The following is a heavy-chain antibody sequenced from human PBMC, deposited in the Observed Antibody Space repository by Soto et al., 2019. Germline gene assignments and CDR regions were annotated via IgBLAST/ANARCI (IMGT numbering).Heavy chain of an antibody. J-gene: IGHJ6*02. V-gene: IGHV6-1*01. Sequence: SQTLSLTCAISGDSVSRNSASWNWIRQSPSRGLEWLGRTYYRSKWYNDYAVSVKSRVTINPDTSKNQFSLQLNSVTPEDTAVYYCALRSGDYYYYGMDVWGQGTTVTVSS. D-gene: IGHD7-27*01. CDR3: ALRSGDYYYYGMDV. CDR1: GDSVSRNSAS. CDR2: TYYRSKWYN.